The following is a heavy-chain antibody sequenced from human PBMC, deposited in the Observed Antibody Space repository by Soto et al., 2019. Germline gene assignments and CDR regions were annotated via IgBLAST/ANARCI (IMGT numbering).Heavy chain of an antibody. V-gene: IGHV3-33*01. CDR1: GFTLSNYG. CDR2: IWYDGTAT. D-gene: IGHD3-10*02. J-gene: IGHJ5*02. Sequence: QVQLVESGGGVVQPGRSLTLSCVASGFTLSNYGMHWVRQAPGKGLEWVAVIWYDGTATYSADSVKGRFSISRDNAKNELFLQLSSLRAEDTAVYYCARNVGSSGPSRWFDTWGQGTLVTVSS. CDR3: ARNVGSSGPSRWFDT.